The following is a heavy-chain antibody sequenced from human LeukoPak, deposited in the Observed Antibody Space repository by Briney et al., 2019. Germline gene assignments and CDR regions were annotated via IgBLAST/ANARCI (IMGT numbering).Heavy chain of an antibody. CDR1: GFTFSSYA. Sequence: PGGSLRLSCAASGFTFSSYAMSWVRQAPGKGLEWVSAISGSGGSTYYADSVKGRFTSSRDNSKNTLYLQMNSLRAEDTAVYYCAKDGYYYDSSGPSLLSYFDYWGQGTLVTVSS. CDR2: ISGSGGST. CDR3: AKDGYYYDSSGPSLLSYFDY. D-gene: IGHD3-22*01. V-gene: IGHV3-23*01. J-gene: IGHJ4*02.